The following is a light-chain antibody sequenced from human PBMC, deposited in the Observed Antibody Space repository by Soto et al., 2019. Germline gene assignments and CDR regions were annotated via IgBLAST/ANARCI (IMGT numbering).Light chain of an antibody. CDR3: QQYNNWRT. CDR1: QSISSN. CDR2: GAS. J-gene: IGKJ1*01. Sequence: EIVMTQSPATLSVSPGERATLSCRASQSISSNLAWYQQKPGQAPRLLIYGASTRATGIPARFSGSGSGTEFTLTISSLQSEDFTVYYCQQYNNWRTFGQGTKVEL. V-gene: IGKV3-15*01.